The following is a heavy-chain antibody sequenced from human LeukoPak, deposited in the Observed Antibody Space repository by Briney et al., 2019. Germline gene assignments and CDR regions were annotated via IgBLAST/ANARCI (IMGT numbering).Heavy chain of an antibody. CDR2: IRYDGSNK. D-gene: IGHD6-13*01. V-gene: IGHV3-30*02. J-gene: IGHJ5*02. CDR1: GFTFSSYG. Sequence: GGPLRLSCAASGFTFSSYGMHWVRQAPGKGLEWVAFIRYDGSNKYYADSVKGRFTISRDNSKNTLYLQMNSLRAEDTAVYYCAKDGIAAAGIPNWFDPWGQGTLVTVSS. CDR3: AKDGIAAAGIPNWFDP.